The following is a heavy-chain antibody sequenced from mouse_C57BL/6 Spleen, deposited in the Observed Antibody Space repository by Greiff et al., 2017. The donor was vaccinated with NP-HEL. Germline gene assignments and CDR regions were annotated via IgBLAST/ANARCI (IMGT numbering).Heavy chain of an antibody. Sequence: QVQLQQSGPELVKPGASVKISCKASGYAFSSSWMNWVKQRPGKGREWIGRIYPGDGDTNYNGKFKGKATLTADKSSSTAYMQLSSLTSEDSAVYFCARRNWDYFDYWCQGTTLTVSS. V-gene: IGHV1-82*01. CDR1: GYAFSSSW. CDR3: ARRNWDYFDY. D-gene: IGHD4-1*01. CDR2: IYPGDGDT. J-gene: IGHJ2*01.